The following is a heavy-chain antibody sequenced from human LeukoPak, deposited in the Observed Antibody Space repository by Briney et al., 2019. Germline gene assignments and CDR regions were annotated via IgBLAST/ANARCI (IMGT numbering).Heavy chain of an antibody. CDR1: GASVGSAGYY. Sequence: SETLSLTCTVSGASVGSAGYYWSWIRQPPGGGLEWIGYIYYISNTNYNPSLKSRVTMSVDPSKNQFSLKLDSVTAADTAVYYCARTQSQSGSYRYYFGYWGQGTLVTVSS. V-gene: IGHV4-61*08. CDR2: IYYISNT. CDR3: ARTQSQSGSYRYYFGY. D-gene: IGHD1-26*01. J-gene: IGHJ4*02.